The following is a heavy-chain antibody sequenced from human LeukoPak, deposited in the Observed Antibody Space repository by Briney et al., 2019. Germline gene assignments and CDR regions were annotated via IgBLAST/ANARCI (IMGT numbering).Heavy chain of an antibody. V-gene: IGHV3-11*01. CDR2: ISNSGDSI. CDR3: AKVTGYWYFDL. Sequence: GGSLRLSCAASRFTFSDHYMSWIRQAPGKGLEWVSYISNSGDSIYYADSVKGRFTISRDNAKNSLYLQMNSLRAEDTTVYYCAKVTGYWYFDLWGRGTLVTVSS. D-gene: IGHD3-9*01. CDR1: RFTFSDHY. J-gene: IGHJ2*01.